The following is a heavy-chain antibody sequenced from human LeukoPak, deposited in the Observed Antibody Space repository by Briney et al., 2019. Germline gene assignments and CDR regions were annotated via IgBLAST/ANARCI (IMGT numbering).Heavy chain of an antibody. D-gene: IGHD3-9*01. V-gene: IGHV3-23*01. CDR3: TKAGILTGPDY. CDR2: ISGSGGST. CDR1: GFTFSSYA. J-gene: IGHJ4*02. Sequence: GGSLRLYCAASGFTFSSYAMSWVRQAPGKGLEWVSGISGSGGSTYYADSVKGRFTISRDNSKNTLYLQMNSLRAEDTAVYYCTKAGILTGPDYWGQGTLVTVSS.